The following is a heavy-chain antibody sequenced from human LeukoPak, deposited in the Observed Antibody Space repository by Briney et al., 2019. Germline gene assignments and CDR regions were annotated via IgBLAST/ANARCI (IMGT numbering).Heavy chain of an antibody. J-gene: IGHJ5*02. CDR2: INPNSGGT. D-gene: IGHD2-2*01. CDR3: ARVGPVVVVPAAMHNWFDP. Sequence: GASVKVSCKASGYTFTGYYMHWVRQAPGQGLEWMGWINPNSGGTNYAQKFQGRVTMTRDTSISTAYMELSRLRSDDTAVYYCARVGPVVVVPAAMHNWFDPWGQGTLVTVSS. CDR1: GYTFTGYY. V-gene: IGHV1-2*02.